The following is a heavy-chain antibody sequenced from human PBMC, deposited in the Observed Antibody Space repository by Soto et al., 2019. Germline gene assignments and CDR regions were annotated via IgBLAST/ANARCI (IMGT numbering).Heavy chain of an antibody. CDR1: GFTFSSYW. D-gene: IGHD4-17*01. V-gene: IGHV3-7*01. J-gene: IGHJ1*01. CDR2: IKQDGSEK. Sequence: PGGSLRLSCAASGFTFSSYWMSWVRQAPGKGLEWVANIKQDGSEKYYVDSVKGRFTISRDNAKNSLYLQMNSLRAEDTAVYYCARASGRDYGDYLEYFQHWGQGTLVTVSS. CDR3: ARASGRDYGDYLEYFQH.